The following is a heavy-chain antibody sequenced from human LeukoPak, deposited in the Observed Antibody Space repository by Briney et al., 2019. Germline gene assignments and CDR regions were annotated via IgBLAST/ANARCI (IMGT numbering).Heavy chain of an antibody. Sequence: GRSLRLSCAAYGFTFSSYAMSWVRQAAGKGLDWVSAISGGGENTYYGDSVKGRFTISRDNSNSTLYLQMNSLRVEDTAIYYCAKPRAMTTGVGRYFDLWGRGTLVSVSS. J-gene: IGHJ2*01. CDR1: GFTFSSYA. CDR2: ISGGGENT. CDR3: AKPRAMTTGVGRYFDL. V-gene: IGHV3-23*01. D-gene: IGHD1-1*01.